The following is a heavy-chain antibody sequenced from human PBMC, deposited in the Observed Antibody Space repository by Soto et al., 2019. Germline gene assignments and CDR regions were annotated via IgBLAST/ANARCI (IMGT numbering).Heavy chain of an antibody. CDR2: MNPNSGNT. CDR3: ARVSRITIFGATRYYGLDV. J-gene: IGHJ6*02. Sequence: SVKVSCKASAYAFTSYDINWVRQATGQGLEWMGWMNPNSGNTGYAQKFQGRVTMTRNTSISTAYMELSSLRSEDTAVYYCARVSRITIFGATRYYGLDVWGQGTTLTGSS. D-gene: IGHD3-3*01. CDR1: AYAFTSYD. V-gene: IGHV1-8*01.